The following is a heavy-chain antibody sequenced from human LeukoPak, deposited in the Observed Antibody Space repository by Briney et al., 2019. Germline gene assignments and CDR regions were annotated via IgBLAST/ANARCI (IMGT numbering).Heavy chain of an antibody. Sequence: GSLRLSCAASESTFDDYAMHWVRQAPGKDLEWVSLISGDGGSTYYADSVKGRFTISRDNSKNSLYLQMNSLRTEDTALYYCAQAGYFDWLLYYWGQGTLVTVSS. CDR3: AQAGYFDWLLYY. J-gene: IGHJ4*02. CDR2: ISGDGGST. V-gene: IGHV3-43*02. CDR1: ESTFDDYA. D-gene: IGHD3-9*01.